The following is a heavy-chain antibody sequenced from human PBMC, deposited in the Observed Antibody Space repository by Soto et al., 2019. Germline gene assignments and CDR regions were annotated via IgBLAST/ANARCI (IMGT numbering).Heavy chain of an antibody. CDR3: ARDSEDSSGYYREGAFDD. Sequence: SETLSLTCTVSGGSISSGGYYWSWIRQHPGKGLEWIGYIYYSGSTYYNPSLKSRVTISVDTSKNQSSLKLSSVTAADTAVYYCARDSEDSSGYYREGAFDDWGKGTLVPVS. CDR2: IYYSGST. CDR1: GGSISSGGYY. V-gene: IGHV4-31*03. J-gene: IGHJ4*02. D-gene: IGHD3-22*01.